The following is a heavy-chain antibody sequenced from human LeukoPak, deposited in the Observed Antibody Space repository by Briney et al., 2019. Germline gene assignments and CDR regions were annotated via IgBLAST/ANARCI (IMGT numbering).Heavy chain of an antibody. CDR1: GFTFSSYA. CDR2: ISGSGGST. V-gene: IGHV3-23*01. J-gene: IGHJ4*02. D-gene: IGHD3-10*01. CDR3: ARVWFGYFFQ. Sequence: GGSLRLSCAASGFTFSSYAMSWVRQAPGKGLEWVSAISGSGGSTYYADSVKGRFTISKDNSNNTVYLQMNSVRVEDTAVYYCARVWFGYFFQWGQGALVTVSS.